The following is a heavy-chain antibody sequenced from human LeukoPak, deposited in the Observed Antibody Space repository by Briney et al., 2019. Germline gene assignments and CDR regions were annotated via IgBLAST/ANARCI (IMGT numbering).Heavy chain of an antibody. Sequence: SETLSLTCAVSGGSISSGGYSWSWIRQPPGKGLEWIGYIYHSGSTYYNPSLESRVTISVDRSKNQFSLKLSSVTAADTAVYYCASLAKSDYYDSSGYYGYFQHWGQGTLVTVSS. D-gene: IGHD3-22*01. CDR3: ASLAKSDYYDSSGYYGYFQH. J-gene: IGHJ1*01. CDR1: GGSISSGGYS. CDR2: IYHSGST. V-gene: IGHV4-30-2*01.